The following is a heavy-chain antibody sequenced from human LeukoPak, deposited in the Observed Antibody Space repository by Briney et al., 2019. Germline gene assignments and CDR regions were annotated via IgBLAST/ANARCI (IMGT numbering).Heavy chain of an antibody. D-gene: IGHD2-2*01. CDR2: ISAYNGNT. CDR3: ARTGAGSSRTNYYYYGMDV. V-gene: IGHV1-18*01. CDR1: GYTFTSYG. Sequence: ASVKVSCKASGYTFTSYGISWVRQAPGQGLEWMGWISAYNGNTNYAQKLQGRVTMTTDTSTSTAYMELSSLRSEDTAVYYCARTGAGSSRTNYYYYGMDVWGQGTTVTVSS. J-gene: IGHJ6*02.